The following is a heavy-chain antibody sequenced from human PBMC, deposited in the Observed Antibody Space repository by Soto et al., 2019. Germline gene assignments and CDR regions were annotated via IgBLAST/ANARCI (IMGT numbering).Heavy chain of an antibody. D-gene: IGHD7-27*01. CDR1: GGSISSYY. J-gene: IGHJ3*02. CDR3: AREITGDPYHDAFDI. CDR2: IYYSGST. Sequence: SETLSLTCTVSGGSISSYYWSWIRQPPGKGLEWIGYIYYSGSTNYNPSLKSRVTISVDTSKNQFSLKLSSVTAADTAVYYCAREITGDPYHDAFDIWGQGTMVTVSS. V-gene: IGHV4-59*01.